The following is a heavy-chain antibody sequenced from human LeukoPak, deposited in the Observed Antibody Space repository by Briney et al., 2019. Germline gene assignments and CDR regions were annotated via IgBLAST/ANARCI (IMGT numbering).Heavy chain of an antibody. CDR2: IYYSGST. D-gene: IGHD6-13*01. J-gene: IGHJ5*02. CDR1: GGSISSYY. Sequence: SETLSLTRTVSGGSISSYYWSWIRQPPGKGLEWIGYIYYSGSTNYNPSLKSRVTISVDTSKNQFSLKLSSVTAADTAVYYCARAVAAAGDWFDPWGQGTLVTVSS. CDR3: ARAVAAAGDWFDP. V-gene: IGHV4-59*01.